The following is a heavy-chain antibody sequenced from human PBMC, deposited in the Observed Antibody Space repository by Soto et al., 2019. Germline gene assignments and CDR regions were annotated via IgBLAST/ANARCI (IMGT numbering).Heavy chain of an antibody. V-gene: IGHV1-46*03. Sequence: GASVKVSCKASGYTFTSYYIHWVRQAPGQGLEWMGIINPSGGSTSYAQKFQGRVTMTRDTSTSTVYMELSSLRSEDTAVYYCARDPSMVRGVNPFDYWGQGTLVTVSS. D-gene: IGHD3-10*01. CDR1: GYTFTSYY. J-gene: IGHJ4*02. CDR3: ARDPSMVRGVNPFDY. CDR2: INPSGGST.